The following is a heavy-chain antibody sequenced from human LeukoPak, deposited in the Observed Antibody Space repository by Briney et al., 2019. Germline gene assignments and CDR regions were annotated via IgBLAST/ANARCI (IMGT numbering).Heavy chain of an antibody. J-gene: IGHJ3*02. V-gene: IGHV3-74*01. Sequence: GGSLRLSCTASAFTFSSYWMHWVRQAPGKGLVWVSHINSGGSSTSYADSVKGRFTISRDNAKNTLYLQMNSLRAEDTAVYYCARDRIYAFDIWGQGTMVTVSS. CDR3: ARDRIYAFDI. CDR2: INSGGSST. CDR1: AFTFSSYW. D-gene: IGHD2/OR15-2a*01.